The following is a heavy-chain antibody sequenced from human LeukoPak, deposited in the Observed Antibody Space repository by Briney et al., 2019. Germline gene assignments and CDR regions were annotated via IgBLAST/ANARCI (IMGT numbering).Heavy chain of an antibody. V-gene: IGHV4-39*07. CDR3: ARPRLLPGYFDY. J-gene: IGHJ4*02. CDR2: INHSGST. D-gene: IGHD2-21*02. CDR1: GDSISSGSYF. Sequence: PSETLSLTCTVSGDSISSGSYFWGWIRRPPGKGLEWIGEINHSGSTNYNPSLKSRVTISVDTSKNQFSLKLSSVTAADTAVYYCARPRLLPGYFDYWGQGTLVTVSS.